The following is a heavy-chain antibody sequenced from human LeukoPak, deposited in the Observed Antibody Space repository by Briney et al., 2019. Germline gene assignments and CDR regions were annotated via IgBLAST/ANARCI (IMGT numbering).Heavy chain of an antibody. V-gene: IGHV1-69*05. D-gene: IGHD2-21*02. J-gene: IGHJ5*02. CDR2: IIPIFGTA. CDR1: GGTFSSYA. CDR3: ARPHKWVTLTYKDPGLYCGGDCSPFDP. Sequence: ASVKVSCKASGGTFSSYAISWVRQAPGQGLEWMGGIIPIFGTANYAQKFQGRVTITTDESTSTAYMELSSLRSEDTAVYYCARPHKWVTLTYKDPGLYCGGDCSPFDPWGQGTLVTVSS.